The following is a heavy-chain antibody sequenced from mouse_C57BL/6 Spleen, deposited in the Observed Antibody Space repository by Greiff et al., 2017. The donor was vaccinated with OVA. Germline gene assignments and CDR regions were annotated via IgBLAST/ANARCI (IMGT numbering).Heavy chain of an antibody. CDR2: FHPYNDDT. CDR1: GYTFTTYP. CDR3: AIYDYDGRPFDY. D-gene: IGHD2-4*01. Sequence: VKLQESGAELVKPGASVKMSCKASGYTFTTYPIEWMKQNHGKSLEWIGNFHPYNDDTKYNEKFKGKATLTVEKSSSTVYLELSRLTSDDSAVYYCAIYDYDGRPFDYWGQGTTLTVSS. J-gene: IGHJ2*01. V-gene: IGHV1-47*01.